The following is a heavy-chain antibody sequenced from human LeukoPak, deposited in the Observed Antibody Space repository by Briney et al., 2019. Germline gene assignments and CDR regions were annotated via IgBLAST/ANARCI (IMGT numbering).Heavy chain of an antibody. J-gene: IGHJ4*02. CDR1: GFTFTGYA. D-gene: IGHD2-15*01. V-gene: IGHV3-64D*06. CDR2: TSSNGGTT. Sequence: PGGSLRLSCSASGFTFTGYAMHWVRQAPGKGLEYVSATSSNGGTTYYADSVKGRFTISRDNSKNTLYLQMSSLRVEDTAVYYCVKDKGYCSGGSCFPALFDYWGQGTLVTVSS. CDR3: VKDKGYCSGGSCFPALFDY.